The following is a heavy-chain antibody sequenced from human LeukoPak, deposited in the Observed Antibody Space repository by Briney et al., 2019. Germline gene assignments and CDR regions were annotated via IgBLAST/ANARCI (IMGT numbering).Heavy chain of an antibody. V-gene: IGHV3-21*01. Sequence: GRSLRLSCAASGFTFSSYSMNWVRQAPGKGLEWVSSISSSSSYIYYADSVKGRFTISRDNAKNSLYLQMNSLRAEDTAVYYCARSDTPVTNFDYWGQGTLVTVSS. CDR2: ISSSSSYI. J-gene: IGHJ4*02. CDR3: ARSDTPVTNFDY. CDR1: GFTFSSYS. D-gene: IGHD4-17*01.